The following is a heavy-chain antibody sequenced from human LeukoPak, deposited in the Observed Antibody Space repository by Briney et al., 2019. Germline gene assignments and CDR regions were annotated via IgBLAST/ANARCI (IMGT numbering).Heavy chain of an antibody. J-gene: IGHJ4*02. D-gene: IGHD2-8*01. CDR1: GFTFSNYE. CDR2: ISRTGDNI. V-gene: IGHV3-48*03. CDR3: ARDTKDY. Sequence: GGPLRLSCAAFGFTFSNYEMNWVRQAPGKGLEWISYISRTGDNIYYADSVKGRFTISRDNAKNSLYLQMNSLRGDDTAVYYCARDTKDYWGQGTLVTVSS.